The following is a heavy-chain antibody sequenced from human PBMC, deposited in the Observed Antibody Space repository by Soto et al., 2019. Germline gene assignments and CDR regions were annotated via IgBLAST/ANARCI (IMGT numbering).Heavy chain of an antibody. CDR3: AIGGGYSSGWYPDY. Sequence: SETLSLTCTVSGGSVSSGSYYWSWIRQPPGKGLEWIGYIYYSGSTNYNPSLKSRVTISVDTSKNQFSLKLSSVTAADTAVYYCAIGGGYSSGWYPDYWGQGTLVTVSS. J-gene: IGHJ4*02. CDR1: GGSVSSGSYY. CDR2: IYYSGST. D-gene: IGHD6-19*01. V-gene: IGHV4-61*01.